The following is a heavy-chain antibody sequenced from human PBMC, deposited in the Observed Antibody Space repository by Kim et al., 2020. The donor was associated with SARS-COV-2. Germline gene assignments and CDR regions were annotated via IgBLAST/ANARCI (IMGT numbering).Heavy chain of an antibody. Sequence: YAQKFQGRVTMSTDTSTSTAYMELRSLRSDDMAVYYCARHPYDNSGYFVYWGQGTLVTVSS. J-gene: IGHJ4*02. V-gene: IGHV1-18*03. D-gene: IGHD3-22*01. CDR3: ARHPYDNSGYFVY.